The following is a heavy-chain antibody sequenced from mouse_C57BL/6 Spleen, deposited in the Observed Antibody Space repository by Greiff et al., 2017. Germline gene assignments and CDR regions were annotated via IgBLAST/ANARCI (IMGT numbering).Heavy chain of an antibody. CDR2: IYPRSGNT. V-gene: IGHV1-81*01. CDR1: GYTFTSYG. D-gene: IGHD1-1*01. CDR3: ARESTTVVADYFDY. J-gene: IGHJ2*01. Sequence: VQLQQSGAELARPGASVKLSCKASGYTFTSYGISWVKQRTGQGLEWIGEIYPRSGNTYYNEKFKGKATLTADKSSSTAYMELRSLTSEDSAVYFCARESTTVVADYFDYWGQGTTLTVSS.